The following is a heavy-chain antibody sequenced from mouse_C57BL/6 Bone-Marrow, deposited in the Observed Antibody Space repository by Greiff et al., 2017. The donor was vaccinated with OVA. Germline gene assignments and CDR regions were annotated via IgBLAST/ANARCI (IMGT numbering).Heavy chain of an antibody. CDR3: ARRGGSSDEDAMDY. CDR2: ISSGSSTI. D-gene: IGHD1-1*01. J-gene: IGHJ4*01. V-gene: IGHV5-17*01. CDR1: GFTFSDYG. Sequence: EVQRVESGGGLVKPGGSLKLSCAASGFTFSDYGMHWVRQAPEKGLEWVAYISSGSSTIYYADTVKGRFTISRDNAKNTLFLQMTSLRSEDTAMYYCARRGGSSDEDAMDYWGQGTSVTVSS.